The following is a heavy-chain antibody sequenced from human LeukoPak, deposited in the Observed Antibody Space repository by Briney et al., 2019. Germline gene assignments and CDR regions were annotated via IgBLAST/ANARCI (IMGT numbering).Heavy chain of an antibody. CDR1: GGSISSSNYY. CDR2: MYYSGST. V-gene: IGHV4-39*07. J-gene: IGHJ4*02. Sequence: SETLSLTCTVSGGSISSSNYYWGWIRQPPGKRLEWIGNMYYSGSTYYNPSIKSRVTISVDTSKNQFSLKLSSVTAADTAVYYCARRRSYGYGPLAYWGQGTLVTVSS. CDR3: ARRRSYGYGPLAY. D-gene: IGHD5-18*01.